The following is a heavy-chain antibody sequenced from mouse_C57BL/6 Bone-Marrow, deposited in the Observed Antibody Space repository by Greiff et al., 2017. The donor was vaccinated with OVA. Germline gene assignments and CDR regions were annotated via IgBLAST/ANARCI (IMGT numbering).Heavy chain of an antibody. Sequence: EVKLVESGGGLVQSGRSLRLSCATSGFTFSDFYMEWVRQAPGKGLEWIAASRNNANDYTTEDSVYVKCRLLVSRDTSQSILYLQMKSLRAEDTAIYYCARDDYYAMDYWGQGTSVTVSS. V-gene: IGHV7-1*01. CDR1: GFTFSDFY. J-gene: IGHJ4*01. CDR3: ARDDYYAMDY. CDR2: SRNNANDYTT.